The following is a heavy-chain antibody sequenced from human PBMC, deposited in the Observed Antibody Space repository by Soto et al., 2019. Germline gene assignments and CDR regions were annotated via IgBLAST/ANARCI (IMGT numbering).Heavy chain of an antibody. CDR2: FDPEDGET. J-gene: IGHJ6*02. D-gene: IGHD3-3*01. V-gene: IGHV1-24*01. Sequence: GASVKVSCKVSGYTLTELSMHWVRQAPGKGLEWMGGFDPEDGETIYAQKFQGRVTMTEDTSTDTAYMELSSLRSEDTAVYYCARVEWSNYYYGMDVWGQGXTVTVSS. CDR1: GYTLTELS. CDR3: ARVEWSNYYYGMDV.